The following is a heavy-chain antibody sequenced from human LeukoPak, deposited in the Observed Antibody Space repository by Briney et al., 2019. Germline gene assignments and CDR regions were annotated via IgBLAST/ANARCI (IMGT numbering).Heavy chain of an antibody. CDR2: IIPIFGTA. Sequence: SVKVSCKASGGTFSSYAISWVRQAPGQGLEWMGGIIPIFGTANYAQKFQGRVTITADESTSTAYMELSSLRSEDTAVYYCARTLYYDFWSGHQRISLYFDYWGQGTLVTVSS. J-gene: IGHJ4*02. D-gene: IGHD3-3*01. CDR1: GGTFSSYA. V-gene: IGHV1-69*13. CDR3: ARTLYYDFWSGHQRISLYFDY.